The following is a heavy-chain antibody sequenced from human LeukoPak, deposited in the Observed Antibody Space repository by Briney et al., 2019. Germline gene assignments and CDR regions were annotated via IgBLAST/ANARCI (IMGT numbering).Heavy chain of an antibody. CDR3: ARDRASAGTGGAY. CDR2: ISSYNGNT. V-gene: IGHV1-18*01. D-gene: IGHD6-13*01. Sequence: ASVKVSCKAYGYTFTYHGFSWVRQAPGRGLEWMGWISSYNGNTNYLEKFQGRLTMTTDTSTSTTYMELRSLTSDDTAVYYCARDRASAGTGGAYWGQGSLVTVSS. J-gene: IGHJ4*02. CDR1: GYTFTYHG.